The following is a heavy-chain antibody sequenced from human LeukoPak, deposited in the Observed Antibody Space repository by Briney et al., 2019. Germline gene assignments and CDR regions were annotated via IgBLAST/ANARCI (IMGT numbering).Heavy chain of an antibody. CDR3: AIPRGPPAASAHWFDP. CDR1: GGTFSSYA. CDR2: IIPIFGTA. J-gene: IGHJ5*02. V-gene: IGHV1-69*13. D-gene: IGHD2-2*01. Sequence: SVKVSCKASGGTFSSYAISWVRQAPGQGLEWMGGIIPIFGTANYAQKFQGRVTITADESTSTAYMELSSLRSEDTAVYYCAIPRGPPAASAHWFDPRGQGTLATVSS.